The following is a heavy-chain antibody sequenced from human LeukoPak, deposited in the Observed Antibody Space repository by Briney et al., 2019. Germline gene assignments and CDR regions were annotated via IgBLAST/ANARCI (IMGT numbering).Heavy chain of an antibody. CDR2: IYYSGST. CDR1: GGSISSYY. V-gene: IGHV4-59*08. J-gene: IGHJ5*02. CDR3: ARVARWGDWFDP. D-gene: IGHD7-27*01. Sequence: SETLSLTCTVSGGSISSYYWSWIRQPPGKGLEWIGYIYYSGSTNYNPSLKSRVTISVDTSKNQFSLKLSSVTAADTAVYYCARVARWGDWFDPWGQGTLVTVSS.